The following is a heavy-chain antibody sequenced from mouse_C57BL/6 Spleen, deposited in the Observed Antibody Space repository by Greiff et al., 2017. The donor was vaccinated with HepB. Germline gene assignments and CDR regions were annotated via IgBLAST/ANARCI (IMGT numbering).Heavy chain of an antibody. CDR2: IYPGDGDT. D-gene: IGHD1-1*01. CDR1: GYAFSSSW. J-gene: IGHJ1*03. V-gene: IGHV1-82*01. Sequence: VQLQQSGPELVKPGASVKISCKASGYAFSSSWMNWVKQRPGKGLEWIGRIYPGDGDTNYNGKFKGKATLTADKSSSTAYMQLSSLTSEDSAVYFCARSTTVVEDWYFDVWGTGTTVTVSS. CDR3: ARSTTVVEDWYFDV.